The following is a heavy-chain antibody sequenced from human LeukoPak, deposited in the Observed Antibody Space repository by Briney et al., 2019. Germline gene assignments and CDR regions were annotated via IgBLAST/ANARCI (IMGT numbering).Heavy chain of an antibody. J-gene: IGHJ4*02. CDR3: ARGYCSGGSCDDFDY. CDR1: GFNFNTFE. D-gene: IGHD2-15*01. V-gene: IGHV4-59*10. CDR2: IYTSGST. Sequence: LRLSCVASGFNFNTFEMNWVRQAPGKGLEWIGRIYTSGSTNYNPSLKSRVTMSVDTSKNQCSLKLTSVTAADTAVYYCARGYCSGGSCDDFDYWGQGTLVTVSS.